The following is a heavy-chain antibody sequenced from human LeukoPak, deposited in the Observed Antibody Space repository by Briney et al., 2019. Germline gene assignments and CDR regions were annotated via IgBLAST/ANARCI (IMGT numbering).Heavy chain of an antibody. J-gene: IGHJ6*02. CDR2: ISSSSSII. D-gene: IGHD3-22*01. CDR1: RFTLRGYT. V-gene: IGHV3-48*02. Sequence: GGSLRLSCVASRFTLRGYTMNWVRQAPGKGLEWISYISSSSSIIYYSDSVKGRFTISRDNAKNSLFLQMNSLRDEDTGVYYCAIRGYYDTSYSCYYHALDVWGQGTTVTVSS. CDR3: AIRGYYDTSYSCYYHALDV.